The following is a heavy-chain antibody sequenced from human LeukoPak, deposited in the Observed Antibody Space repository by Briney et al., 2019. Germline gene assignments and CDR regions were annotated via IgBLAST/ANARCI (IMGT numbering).Heavy chain of an antibody. D-gene: IGHD2-2*02. V-gene: IGHV3-9*03. CDR1: GFTFADYG. CDR3: AKGGCSSITCYTNC. CDR2: ISWNSANI. J-gene: IGHJ4*02. Sequence: GGSLRLSCAASGFTFADYGMHWVRQAPGKGLEWVYSISWNSANIAYADSVKGRFTISRDNARNSLYLQMNSLRAEDMALYYCAKGGCSSITCYTNCWGQGTLVTVSS.